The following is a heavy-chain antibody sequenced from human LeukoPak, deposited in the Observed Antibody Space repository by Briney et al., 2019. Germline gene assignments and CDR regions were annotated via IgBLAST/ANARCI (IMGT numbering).Heavy chain of an antibody. V-gene: IGHV1-69*04. CDR3: ARGAVVPAAITFDP. D-gene: IGHD2-2*01. CDR2: IIPILGIA. CDR1: GGTFSSYA. J-gene: IGHJ5*02. Sequence: ASVKVSCKASGGTFSSYAISWVRQAPGQGLEWMGRIIPILGIANYAQKFQGRVTITADKSTSTAYMELSSLRSEDTAVYYCARGAVVPAAITFDPWGQGTLVTVSS.